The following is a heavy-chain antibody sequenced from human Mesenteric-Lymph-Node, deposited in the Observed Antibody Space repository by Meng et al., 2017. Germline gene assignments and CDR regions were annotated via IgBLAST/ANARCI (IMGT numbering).Heavy chain of an antibody. V-gene: IGHV1-18*01. D-gene: IGHD3-9*01. J-gene: IGHJ5*02. Sequence: QVQLVQSGAEVKKSGAAAKVSCKASGYTFTSYGISWVRQAPGQGLEWMGWISAYNGNTNYAQKLQGRVTMTTDTSTSTAYMELRSLRSDDTAVYYCARDTLYYDILTGYSPTNWFDPWGQGTLVTVSS. CDR1: GYTFTSYG. CDR2: ISAYNGNT. CDR3: ARDTLYYDILTGYSPTNWFDP.